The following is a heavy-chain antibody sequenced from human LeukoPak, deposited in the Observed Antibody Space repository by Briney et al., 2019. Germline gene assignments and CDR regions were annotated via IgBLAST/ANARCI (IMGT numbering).Heavy chain of an antibody. CDR3: ATLGDVLRLFPLISLDGMDV. V-gene: IGHV1-18*01. J-gene: IGHJ6*02. D-gene: IGHD3-3*01. Sequence: GASVKVSCKASGYTFTNYGITWVRQAPGQGLEWMGWISAYNGDTNYAQGFQGRITMTTDTSTTTAYMELRSLRSDDTAVYYCATLGDVLRLFPLISLDGMDVWGQGTTVTVSS. CDR1: GYTFTNYG. CDR2: ISAYNGDT.